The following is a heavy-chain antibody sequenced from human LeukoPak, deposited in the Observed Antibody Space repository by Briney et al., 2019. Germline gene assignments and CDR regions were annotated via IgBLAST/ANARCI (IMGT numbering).Heavy chain of an antibody. CDR2: IYYSGST. D-gene: IGHD3-3*01. V-gene: IGHV4-38-2*01. Sequence: SETLSLTCAVSGYSISSGYYWGWIRQPPGKGLEWIGSIYYSGSTYYNPSLKSRVTISVDTSKNQFSLKLSSVTAADTAVYYCARQGVLEWLLFRAFDIWGQGTMVTVSS. J-gene: IGHJ3*02. CDR1: GYSISSGYY. CDR3: ARQGVLEWLLFRAFDI.